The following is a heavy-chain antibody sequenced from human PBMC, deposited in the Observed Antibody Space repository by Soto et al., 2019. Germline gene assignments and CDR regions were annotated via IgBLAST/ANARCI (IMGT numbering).Heavy chain of an antibody. CDR2: IYWDDDK. J-gene: IGHJ2*01. CDR3: ARSSVLLWFGGLSGNYWYFDL. CDR1: GFSLNSRHMG. Sequence: GSGPTLVNPTQTLTLTCTFSGFSLNSRHMGVGWIRQPPGKALEWLALIYWDDDKYYSTSLQTRLTISKDTSKNQVVLTMTNMDPVDTATYYCARSSVLLWFGGLSGNYWYFDLWGRGTLVTVSS. V-gene: IGHV2-70*01. D-gene: IGHD3-10*01.